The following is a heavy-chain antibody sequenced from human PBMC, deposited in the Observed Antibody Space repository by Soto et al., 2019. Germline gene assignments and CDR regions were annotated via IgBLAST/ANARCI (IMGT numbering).Heavy chain of an antibody. CDR3: AEDRVGNDYYYYLDV. Sequence: QVQLVESGGGVVQPGRSLRLSCAASGFTFSSYGMHWVRQAPGKGLEWVAVISYDGSNKYYADSVKGRFTISRDNSKNNLELEMDRLGAEDTAGDYCAEDRVGNDYYYYLDVWGKGATVTVSS. V-gene: IGHV3-30*18. J-gene: IGHJ6*03. CDR2: ISYDGSNK. CDR1: GFTFSSYG. D-gene: IGHD2-15*01.